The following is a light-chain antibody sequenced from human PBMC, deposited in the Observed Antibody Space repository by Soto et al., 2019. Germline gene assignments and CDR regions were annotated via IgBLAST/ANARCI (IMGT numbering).Light chain of an antibody. Sequence: EIVLTQSPGTLSSSPGGRATLSCMASQSVSSYSLAWYQKKPGQAPRLLIYGASSRAAGIPDRFSGSGSGTDFTLTISGLEPEDFAVYYCQQYGSSLTWTFGQGTKVDIK. V-gene: IGKV3-20*01. CDR1: QSVSSYS. J-gene: IGKJ1*01. CDR3: QQYGSSLTWT. CDR2: GAS.